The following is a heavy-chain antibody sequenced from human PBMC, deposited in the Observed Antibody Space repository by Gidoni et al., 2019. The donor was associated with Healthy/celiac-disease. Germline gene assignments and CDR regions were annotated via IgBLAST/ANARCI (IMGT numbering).Heavy chain of an antibody. CDR3: AKGEQQLVRSYYYYGMDV. J-gene: IGHJ6*02. D-gene: IGHD6-13*01. CDR2: ISGSGGST. V-gene: IGHV3-23*01. CDR1: GFTFSSYA. Sequence: EVQLLESGGGFVQPGGSLRLSCAASGFTFSSYAMSWVRQAPGKGLEWVSAISGSGGSTYYADSVKGRFTISRDNSKNTLHLQMNSLRAEDTAVYYCAKGEQQLVRSYYYYGMDVWGQGTTVTVSS.